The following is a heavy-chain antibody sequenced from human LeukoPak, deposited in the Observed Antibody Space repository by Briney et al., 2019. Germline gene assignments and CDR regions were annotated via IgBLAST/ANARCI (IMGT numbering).Heavy chain of an antibody. D-gene: IGHD3-16*01. V-gene: IGHV3-30*18. J-gene: IGHJ4*02. CDR1: GFTFNSYG. CDR2: ISYDAKSN. CDR3: AKDSIPSYDYVWGSYPYYFDY. Sequence: PGGSLRLSCVTSGFTFNSYGMHWVRQVPGKGLEWVAVISYDAKSNYHVNSVKGRFTISRDNSKNTLYLQMNSLRAEDTAVYYCAKDSIPSYDYVWGSYPYYFDYWGQGTLVTVSS.